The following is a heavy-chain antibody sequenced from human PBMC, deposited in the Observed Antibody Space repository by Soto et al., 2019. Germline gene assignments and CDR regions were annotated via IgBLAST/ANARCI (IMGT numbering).Heavy chain of an antibody. J-gene: IGHJ4*02. Sequence: ASVTVSCKASVYSLTNNDVTWVRQDTGQGLGWMGWMNPGSGDTGYAQKFQGRVTMTRDISIATAYMELSSLTSDDTAVYYCARDDCSSSSCYRVYDLDYWGQGTLVTVSS. CDR2: MNPGSGDT. V-gene: IGHV1-8*01. CDR1: VYSLTNND. D-gene: IGHD2-2*02. CDR3: ARDDCSSSSCYRVYDLDY.